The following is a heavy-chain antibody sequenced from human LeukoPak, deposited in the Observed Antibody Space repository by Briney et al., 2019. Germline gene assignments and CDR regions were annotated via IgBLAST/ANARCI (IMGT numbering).Heavy chain of an antibody. CDR2: IYSGGDT. J-gene: IGHJ4*02. V-gene: IGHV3-53*01. CDR3: ARTAEGIAAAFDY. CDR1: GFSVSSNY. Sequence: GSLRLSCAASGFSVSSNYLSWVRQAPGKGLEWVSVIYSGGDTYYADSVKGRFTISRDDSKNTLYLQMNSLRAEDTAVYYCARTAEGIAAAFDYWGQGTLVTVSS. D-gene: IGHD6-13*01.